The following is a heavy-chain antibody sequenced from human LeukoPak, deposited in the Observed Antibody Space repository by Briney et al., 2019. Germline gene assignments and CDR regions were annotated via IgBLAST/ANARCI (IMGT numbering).Heavy chain of an antibody. CDR1: GGSFSGYY. V-gene: IGHV4-34*01. D-gene: IGHD6-13*01. CDR3: GAAAGPPRSYYYYYGMDV. CDR2: INHSGST. Sequence: SETVSLTCADYGGSFSGYYWSWIRQPPGKGLEWIGEINHSGSTNYNPSLKSRVTISVDTSKNQFSLKLSSVTAADTAVYYCGAAAGPPRSYYYYYGMDVWGQGTTVTVSS. J-gene: IGHJ6*02.